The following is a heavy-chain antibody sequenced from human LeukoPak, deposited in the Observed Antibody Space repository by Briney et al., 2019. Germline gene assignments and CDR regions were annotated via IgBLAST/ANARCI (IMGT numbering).Heavy chain of an antibody. CDR2: INTNTGNP. CDR3: AFISSGWSILY. D-gene: IGHD6-19*01. V-gene: IGHV7-4-1*02. CDR1: GYTFTSYA. Sequence: ASVKVSCKASGYTFTSYAVNWVRQAPGQGLEWMGWINTNTGNPTYAQGFTGRFVFSLDTSVSTAYLQITSLKAEDTAVYYCAFISSGWSILYWGQGTLVTVSS. J-gene: IGHJ4*02.